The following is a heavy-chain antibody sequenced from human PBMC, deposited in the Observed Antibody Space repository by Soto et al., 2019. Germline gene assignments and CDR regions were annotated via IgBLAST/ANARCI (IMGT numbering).Heavy chain of an antibody. Sequence: EVQLLESGGGLVQPGGSLRLSCAASGFTFSSYAMSWVRQAPGKGLEWVSAISGSGGSTYYADSVKGRFTISRDNSKNTLYLQMNSLRAEDTAVYYCVPIAARRWGGFDYWGQGTLVTFSS. CDR2: ISGSGGST. V-gene: IGHV3-23*01. CDR1: GFTFSSYA. J-gene: IGHJ4*02. D-gene: IGHD6-6*01. CDR3: VPIAARRWGGFDY.